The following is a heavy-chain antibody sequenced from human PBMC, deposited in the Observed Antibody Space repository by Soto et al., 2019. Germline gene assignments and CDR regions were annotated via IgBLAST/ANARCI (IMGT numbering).Heavy chain of an antibody. D-gene: IGHD6-19*01. CDR2: IWYDGSDK. Sequence: PGGSLRLSCAASGFTFSSYGMHWVRQAPGKGLEWVAIIWYDGSDKDYADSVKGRFTISGDNSKNTLFLQMNSLRAEDTAVYYCARDSSGKFDFWGQGTLVTVSS. CDR3: ARDSSGKFDF. CDR1: GFTFSSYG. J-gene: IGHJ4*02. V-gene: IGHV3-33*01.